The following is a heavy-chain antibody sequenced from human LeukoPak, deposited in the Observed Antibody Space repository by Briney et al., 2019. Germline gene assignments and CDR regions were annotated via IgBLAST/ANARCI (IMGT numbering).Heavy chain of an antibody. V-gene: IGHV3-30*02. Sequence: SGGSLRLSCAASGFTFSSHSMHWVRQAPGKGLEWVAFIRYDGSNKYYADSVKGRFTISRDNSKNTLYLQMNSLRAEDTAVYYCAKSFPLPARLGYCSGGSCPFDYWGQGTLVTVSS. D-gene: IGHD2-15*01. J-gene: IGHJ4*02. CDR2: IRYDGSNK. CDR1: GFTFSSHS. CDR3: AKSFPLPARLGYCSGGSCPFDY.